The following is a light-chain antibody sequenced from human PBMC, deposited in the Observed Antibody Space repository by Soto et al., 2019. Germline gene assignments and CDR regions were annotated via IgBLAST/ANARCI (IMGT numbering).Light chain of an antibody. CDR1: QSVLYTSNNKNY. Sequence: DIVMTQSPDSLAVSLGERATINCKSSQSVLYTSNNKNYLAGYQQRPGQPPKLLIYCASTRESGVPDRFSGSGSGTDFTLTISSLQAEDVAVYYCQQYYGTPLTFGGGTKVEIK. V-gene: IGKV4-1*01. CDR3: QQYYGTPLT. CDR2: CAS. J-gene: IGKJ4*01.